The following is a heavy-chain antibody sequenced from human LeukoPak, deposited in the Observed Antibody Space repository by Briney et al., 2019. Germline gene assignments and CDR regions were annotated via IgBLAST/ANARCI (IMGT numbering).Heavy chain of an antibody. CDR2: ISSSSSYI. CDR3: ARAALAYCGGDCPGWFDP. Sequence: GGSLRLSCAASGCTFSSYNRNWVRQAPGKGLEWVSSISSSSSYIYYADSVKGRFTISRHNAKNSLYLQMNSLRAEDTAVYYCARAALAYCGGDCPGWFDPWGQGTLVTVSS. CDR1: GCTFSSYN. D-gene: IGHD2-21*02. J-gene: IGHJ5*02. V-gene: IGHV3-21*04.